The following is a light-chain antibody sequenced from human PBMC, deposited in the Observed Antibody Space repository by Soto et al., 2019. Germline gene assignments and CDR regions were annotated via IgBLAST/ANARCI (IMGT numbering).Light chain of an antibody. CDR3: KQSFTVPLT. CDR1: QGINYY. V-gene: IGKV1-39*01. Sequence: DIQMTQSPSSLSASVGDRVTITCRASQGINYYLNWYQQKPGKAPSLLIYTASHLQSGVPSRFLGIVSGKDLTLPTTILQPEDFATYYCKQSFTVPLTSAPGPKVDTK. J-gene: IGKJ3*01. CDR2: TAS.